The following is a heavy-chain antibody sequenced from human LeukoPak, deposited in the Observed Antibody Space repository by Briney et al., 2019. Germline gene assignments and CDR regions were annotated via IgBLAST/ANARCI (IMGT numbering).Heavy chain of an antibody. CDR1: GFSLSTSGVC. J-gene: IGHJ4*02. CDR2: IDWDDDK. D-gene: IGHD6-19*01. Sequence: SGPTLVNPTQTLTLTCTFSGFSLSTSGVCVSWIRQPPGKALEWLARIDWDDDKYYSTSLKTRLTISKDTSKNQVVLTMTNMDPVDTATYYCARIYMYSSGRNRGYFDYWGQGTLVTVSS. V-gene: IGHV2-70*11. CDR3: ARIYMYSSGRNRGYFDY.